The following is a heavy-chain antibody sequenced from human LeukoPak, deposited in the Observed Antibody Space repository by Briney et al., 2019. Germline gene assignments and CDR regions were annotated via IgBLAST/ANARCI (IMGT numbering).Heavy chain of an antibody. CDR3: AKDRLNSSGCSRISDAFDI. CDR1: GFTFSSYG. D-gene: IGHD3-22*01. J-gene: IGHJ3*02. CDR2: IRYDGSNK. Sequence: PGGSLRLSCAASGFTFSSYGMHWVRQAPGKGLEWVAFIRYDGSNKYYADSVKGRFTISRDNSKNTLYLQMNSLRAEDTAVYYCAKDRLNSSGCSRISDAFDIWGQGTMVTVSS. V-gene: IGHV3-30*02.